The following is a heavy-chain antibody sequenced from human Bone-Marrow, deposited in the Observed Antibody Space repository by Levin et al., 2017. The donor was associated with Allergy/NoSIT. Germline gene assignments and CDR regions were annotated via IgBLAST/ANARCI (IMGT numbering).Heavy chain of an antibody. Sequence: GGSLRLSCAASGFPFNSYGIHWVRRAPGKGLEWVAFISFDGDDKYSGDSVKGRITISRDNSKNTVYMDIKSLRPEDTAVYYCAKDRAWRYSNLFQYYYMDVWGTGTTVTVSS. CDR2: ISFDGDDK. J-gene: IGHJ6*03. D-gene: IGHD5-12*01. V-gene: IGHV3-30*18. CDR3: AKDRAWRYSNLFQYYYMDV. CDR1: GFPFNSYG.